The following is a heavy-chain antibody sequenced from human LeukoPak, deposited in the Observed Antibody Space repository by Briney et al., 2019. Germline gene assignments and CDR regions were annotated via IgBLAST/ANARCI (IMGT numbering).Heavy chain of an antibody. CDR1: SHSISSGNYY. J-gene: IGHJ6*02. Sequence: PSDTLSLICTVSSHSISSGNYYWSRIRQPAAKGLEWIDRNHTNGSTNYNPSLKSRVTISVDTSKNQFALKLISGTAADTAVYYCARDYYDGSGYYPFGYYGMDVWGQGTTVTVSS. V-gene: IGHV4-61*02. CDR2: NHTNGST. CDR3: ARDYYDGSGYYPFGYYGMDV. D-gene: IGHD3-22*01.